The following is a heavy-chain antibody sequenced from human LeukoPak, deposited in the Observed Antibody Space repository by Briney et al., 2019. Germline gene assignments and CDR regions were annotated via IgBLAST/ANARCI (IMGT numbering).Heavy chain of an antibody. Sequence: ASVKVSCKASGYTFTGYYMHWVRQAPGQGLEWMGRINPNSGGTNYAQKFQGRVTMTRDTSISTAYMELSRLRSDDTAAYYCARGPNYYDSIMVDYWGQGTLVTVSS. J-gene: IGHJ4*02. D-gene: IGHD3-22*01. CDR2: INPNSGGT. CDR3: ARGPNYYDSIMVDY. V-gene: IGHV1-2*06. CDR1: GYTFTGYY.